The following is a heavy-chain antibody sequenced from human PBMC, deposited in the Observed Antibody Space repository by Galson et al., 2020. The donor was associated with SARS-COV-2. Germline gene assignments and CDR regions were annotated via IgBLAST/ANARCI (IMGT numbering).Heavy chain of an antibody. D-gene: IGHD3-22*01. CDR1: GYTFTGYY. J-gene: IGHJ5*02. CDR3: ARGVTVVAGPNWFDP. V-gene: IGHV1-2*04. Sequence: ASVKVSCKASGYTFTGYYMHWVRQAPGQGLEWMGWINPNSGGTNYAQKFQGWVTMTRDTSISTAYMELSRLRYDDTAVYYCARGVTVVAGPNWFDPWGQGTLVTVSS. CDR2: INPNSGGT.